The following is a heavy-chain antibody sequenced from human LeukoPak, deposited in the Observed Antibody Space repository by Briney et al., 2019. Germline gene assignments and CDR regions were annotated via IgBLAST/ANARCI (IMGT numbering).Heavy chain of an antibody. J-gene: IGHJ4*02. CDR1: GFSFSNYG. CDR3: ARRAGGYSHPYDY. Sequence: GGSLRLSCAASGFSFSNYGMNWVRQAPGKGLEWVSGIIGSGAMTYYADSVKGRFTISRDNSKNTLYLQMNSLRAEDTAVYYCARRAGGYSHPYDYWGQGILVTVSS. D-gene: IGHD4-23*01. V-gene: IGHV3-23*01. CDR2: IIGSGAMT.